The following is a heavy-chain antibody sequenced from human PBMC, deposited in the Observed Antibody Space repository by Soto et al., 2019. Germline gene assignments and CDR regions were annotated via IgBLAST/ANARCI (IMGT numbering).Heavy chain of an antibody. CDR2: ISGYNANT. D-gene: IGHD3-3*01. Sequence: QVQLVQSGPEVKKPGDSVKCSCKGSCYTFNSYGISWVRQAPGQGLEWMGWISGYNANTKYAQKFQGRDTMTTDTSTSTAYMELRSLRSDDTAVYYCAGYFWSGRLPYHFDFWGQGTLVTVSS. CDR1: CYTFNSYG. CDR3: AGYFWSGRLPYHFDF. V-gene: IGHV1-18*01. J-gene: IGHJ4*02.